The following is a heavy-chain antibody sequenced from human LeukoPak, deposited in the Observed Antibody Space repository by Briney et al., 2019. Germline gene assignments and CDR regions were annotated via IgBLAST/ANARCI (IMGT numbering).Heavy chain of an antibody. D-gene: IGHD2-2*01. CDR2: ISPNNDKT. CDR1: GYTFTKFA. J-gene: IGHJ4*02. Sequence: ASVKVSCKSSGYTFTKFAISWLRQAPGQGLEWMGWISPNNDKTNYAQKFQGRVTMTTHTSTTTAYMELRSLRSDDTAVYYCARARYCSTTSCPGTFDYWGQGTLVTVSS. V-gene: IGHV1-18*01. CDR3: ARARYCSTTSCPGTFDY.